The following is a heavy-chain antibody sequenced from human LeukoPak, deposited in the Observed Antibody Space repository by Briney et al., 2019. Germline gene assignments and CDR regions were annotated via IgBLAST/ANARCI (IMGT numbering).Heavy chain of an antibody. CDR2: ISCNSGSI. D-gene: IGHD3-22*01. CDR3: ARAYDSSGYYDYYGMDV. V-gene: IGHV3-9*01. Sequence: GGSLRLSCAASGFTFDDYAMHWVRQAPGKGLEWVSGISCNSGSIGYADSVKGRFTISRDNAKNSLYLQMNSLRAEDTAVYYCARAYDSSGYYDYYGMDVWGQGTTVTVSS. J-gene: IGHJ6*02. CDR1: GFTFDDYA.